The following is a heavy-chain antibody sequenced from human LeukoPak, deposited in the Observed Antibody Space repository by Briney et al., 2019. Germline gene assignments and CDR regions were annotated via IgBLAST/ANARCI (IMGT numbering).Heavy chain of an antibody. CDR2: IKQDGSEK. CDR1: GFTFSSYW. D-gene: IGHD3-3*01. CDR3: AKDGDRDFWSGYYWGHFDY. Sequence: PGGSLRLSCAASGFTFSSYWMSWVRQAPGKGLEWVANIKQDGSEKYYVDSVKGRFTISRDNAKNSLYLQMNSLRAEDMALYYCAKDGDRDFWSGYYWGHFDYWGQGTLVTVSS. V-gene: IGHV3-7*03. J-gene: IGHJ4*02.